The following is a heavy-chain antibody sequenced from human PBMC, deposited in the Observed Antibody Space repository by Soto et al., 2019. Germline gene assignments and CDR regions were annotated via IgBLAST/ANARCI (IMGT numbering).Heavy chain of an antibody. V-gene: IGHV4-34*01. D-gene: IGHD3-3*01. CDR3: ARGGRGRVTIFGVVTNWFDP. J-gene: IGHJ5*02. CDR1: GGSFIGYY. Sequence: SETLSLTCAVYGGSFIGYYWSWIRQPPGKGLEWIGEINHGGSTNYSPSLKGRVTISRDTSKNQFSLKLSSVTAADTAVYYCARGGRGRVTIFGVVTNWFDPWGQGTLVTVSS. CDR2: INHGGST.